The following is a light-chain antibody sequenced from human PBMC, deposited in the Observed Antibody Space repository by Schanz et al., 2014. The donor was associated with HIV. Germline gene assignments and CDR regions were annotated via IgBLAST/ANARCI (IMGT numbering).Light chain of an antibody. Sequence: EIVLTQSPGSLSVSPGERATLSCRASQSVGGSQLAWFQHKRGQAPRLLIYATSFRAAGIPDRFSGSWSETDFTLTISRLEPEDFAVYYCQHYGDSRGTFGGGTEVDIK. CDR3: QHYGDSRGT. V-gene: IGKV3-20*01. CDR1: QSVGGSQ. CDR2: ATS. J-gene: IGKJ4*01.